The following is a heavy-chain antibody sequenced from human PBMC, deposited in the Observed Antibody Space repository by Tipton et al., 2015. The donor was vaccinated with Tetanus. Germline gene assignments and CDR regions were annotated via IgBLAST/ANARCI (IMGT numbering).Heavy chain of an antibody. CDR2: MNPNSGNT. Sequence: QSGAEVKKPGASVKVSCKASGYTFTSYDINWVRQATGQGLEWMGWMNPNSGNTGYAQKFQGRVTMTRNTSISTAYMELSSLRSEDTAVYYCARLELELRSHYYYYGMDVWGQGTTVTVSS. V-gene: IGHV1-8*01. D-gene: IGHD1-7*01. J-gene: IGHJ6*02. CDR1: GYTFTSYD. CDR3: ARLELELRSHYYYYGMDV.